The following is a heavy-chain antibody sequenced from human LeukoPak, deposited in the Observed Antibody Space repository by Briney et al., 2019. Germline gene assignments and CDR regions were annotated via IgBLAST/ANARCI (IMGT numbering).Heavy chain of an antibody. J-gene: IGHJ5*02. CDR2: IYYSGDT. D-gene: IGHD4/OR15-4a*01. Sequence: SETLSLTCTVSRGSISGYSWSWIRQSPGGGLEWIGYIYYSGDTAYNPSLRSRVTLSVDTSKNQFSLQLRSVTTADAAVYYCVRGPYGASISKWFDPWGQGTQVIVSP. CDR1: RGSISGYS. CDR3: VRGPYGASISKWFDP. V-gene: IGHV4-59*01.